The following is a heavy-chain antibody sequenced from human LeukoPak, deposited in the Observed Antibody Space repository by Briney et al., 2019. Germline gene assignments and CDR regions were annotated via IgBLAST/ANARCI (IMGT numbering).Heavy chain of an antibody. CDR2: IRYDGTNE. V-gene: IGHV3-30*02. Sequence: PGGSLRLSCAASGFTFSNHGMHWVRQAPGKGLEWVAFIRYDGTNEYYTDAVKGRFTISRDNSKNTLYLQMNSLRGDDTAVYYCAKDLSQGPYCTNGVCSMIFDHWGQGTQVTVSS. J-gene: IGHJ4*02. CDR3: AKDLSQGPYCTNGVCSMIFDH. CDR1: GFTFSNHG. D-gene: IGHD2-8*01.